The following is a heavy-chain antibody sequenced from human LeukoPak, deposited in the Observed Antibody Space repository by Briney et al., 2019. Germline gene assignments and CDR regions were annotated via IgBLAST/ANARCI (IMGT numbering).Heavy chain of an antibody. V-gene: IGHV3-21*01. Sequence: GGSLRLSCAASGVTFSSYSMNWVRQAPGKGLEWVSAISSSSNYIYYADSVKGRCIISRDNTKNSLYLQMNSLRVEDTAVYYCARESEYQLVSWGQGTMVTVSS. CDR3: ARESEYQLVS. CDR1: GVTFSSYS. CDR2: ISSSSNYI. J-gene: IGHJ3*01. D-gene: IGHD2-2*01.